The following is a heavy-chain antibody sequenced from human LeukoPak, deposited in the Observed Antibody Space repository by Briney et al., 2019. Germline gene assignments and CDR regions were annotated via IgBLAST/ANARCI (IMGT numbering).Heavy chain of an antibody. D-gene: IGHD7-27*01. CDR2: INAGNGNT. Sequence: ASVKVPCKASGYTFTSYAMHWVRQAPGQRLEWMGWINAGNGNTKYSQKFQGRVTITRDTSASTAYMELSSLRSEDTAVYYCARNWEGALYDYWGQGTLVTVSS. CDR1: GYTFTSYA. CDR3: ARNWEGALYDY. J-gene: IGHJ4*02. V-gene: IGHV1-3*01.